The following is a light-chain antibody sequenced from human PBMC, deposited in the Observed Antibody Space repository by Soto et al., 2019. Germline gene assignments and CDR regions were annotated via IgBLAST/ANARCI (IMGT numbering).Light chain of an antibody. J-gene: IGKJ4*01. CDR3: QQRINWPLT. V-gene: IGKV3-15*01. Sequence: EIVMTQSPATLSVSPGERATLSCRASQGVSILLAWYQQKPGQAPRLLIHGATTRATGIPARFSGSGSGTDFTLTISSLEPEDFAVYYCQQRINWPLTFGGGTKVDIK. CDR1: QGVSIL. CDR2: GAT.